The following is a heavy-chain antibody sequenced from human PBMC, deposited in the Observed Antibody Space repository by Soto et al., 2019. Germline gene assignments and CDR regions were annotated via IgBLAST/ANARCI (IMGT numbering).Heavy chain of an antibody. J-gene: IGHJ6*03. D-gene: IGHD2-2*01. CDR3: ARTGGPSCSSTSCYYYYYMDV. CDR2: VYYSGST. V-gene: IGHV4-39*01. CDR1: GGSVSSSSYY. Sequence: TSETLSLTCTVSGGSVSSSSYYWGWVRQPPGKGLEWIGSVYYSGSTYYNPSLESRVTISVDKSKNQFSLKLSSVTAADTAVYYCARTGGPSCSSTSCYYYYYMDVWGKGTTVTVSS.